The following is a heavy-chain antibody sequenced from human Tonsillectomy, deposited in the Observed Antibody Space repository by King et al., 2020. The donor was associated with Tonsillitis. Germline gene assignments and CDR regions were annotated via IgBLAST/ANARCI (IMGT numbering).Heavy chain of an antibody. CDR1: GYSFTSYW. D-gene: IGHD2-2*01. J-gene: IGHJ6*02. Sequence: VQLVESGAEVKKPGESLKISCKGSGYSFTSYWIGWVRQMPGKGLEWMVIIYPGDSDTRYSPSFQGQVTISADKSISTAYLQWSSLKASDTAMYYCAIPKCYCSRTSCYVGSYYYYGMDVWGQGTTVTVSS. V-gene: IGHV5-51*01. CDR3: AIPKCYCSRTSCYVGSYYYYGMDV. CDR2: IYPGDSDT.